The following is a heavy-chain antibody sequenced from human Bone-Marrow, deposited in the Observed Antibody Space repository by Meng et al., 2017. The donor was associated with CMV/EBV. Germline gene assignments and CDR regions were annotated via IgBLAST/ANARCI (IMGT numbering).Heavy chain of an antibody. D-gene: IGHD3-22*01. Sequence: DACPGRVKPSQSPSLTCTASGGSICSGDYYWSWIRQPPGKGLEWIGYIYYSGSTYYNPSLKSRVTISVDTSKNQFSLKLSSVTAADTAVYYCARDMGSSGYYGNNWFNPWGQGTLVTVSS. CDR1: GGSICSGDYY. CDR2: IYYSGST. V-gene: IGHV4-30-4*08. J-gene: IGHJ5*02. CDR3: ARDMGSSGYYGNNWFNP.